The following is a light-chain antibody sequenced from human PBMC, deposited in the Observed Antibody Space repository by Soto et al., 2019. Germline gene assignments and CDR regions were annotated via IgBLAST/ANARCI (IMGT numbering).Light chain of an antibody. CDR2: GAS. CDR3: QQFDTSPYT. V-gene: IGKV3-20*01. CDR1: QSVSRY. J-gene: IGKJ2*01. Sequence: VLTQSPGTLSLSPGERATLSCRASQSVSRYLVWYQQKPGQAPRLLIYGASSRAPGIPDRFSGSGSGTDFTLTINRLGPEDSAVYYCQQFDTSPYTFGQVTKLEIK.